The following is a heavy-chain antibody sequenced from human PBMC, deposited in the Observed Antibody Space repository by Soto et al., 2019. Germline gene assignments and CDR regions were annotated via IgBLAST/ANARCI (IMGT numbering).Heavy chain of an antibody. Sequence: LSLTCTVSGGSISSGDYYWIWIRQPPGKGLEWIGYIYYSGSTYYNPSLKSRVTISVDTSKNQFSLKLSSVTAADTAVYYCARDTTTDYYYGMDVWGQGTTCTVSS. CDR1: GGSISSGDYY. CDR2: IYYSGST. CDR3: ARDTTTDYYYGMDV. D-gene: IGHD4-17*01. V-gene: IGHV4-30-4*01. J-gene: IGHJ6*02.